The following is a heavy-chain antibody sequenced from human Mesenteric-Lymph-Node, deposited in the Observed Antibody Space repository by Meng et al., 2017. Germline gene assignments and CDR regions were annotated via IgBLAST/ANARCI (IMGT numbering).Heavy chain of an antibody. J-gene: IGHJ4*02. CDR3: ARDVNFAAALDY. D-gene: IGHD6-13*01. CDR2: INQDGSEE. CDR1: GFTFSNYW. Sequence: GESLKISCAASGFTFSNYWMTWVRQAPGKGLEWVANINQDGSEEYYVDSVRGRFTVSRDNAKNSLFLDMSSLRADDTAVYYCARDVNFAAALDYWGQGTLVTVSS. V-gene: IGHV3-7*01.